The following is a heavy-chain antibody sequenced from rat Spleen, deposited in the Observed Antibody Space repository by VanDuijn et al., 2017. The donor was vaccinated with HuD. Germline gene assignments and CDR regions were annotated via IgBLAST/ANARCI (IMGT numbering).Heavy chain of an antibody. D-gene: IGHD1-11*01. V-gene: IGHV5-29*01. J-gene: IGHJ2*01. Sequence: EVQLVESGGGLVQPGGSLKLSCVASGFTFNNYWMTWIRQAPGKGLEWVATISSDGSSTYYRDSVKGRFTVSRNNAKTTLYMEMDSLRSEDTATYYCARHRNYGGIPFDYWGQGVMVTVSS. CDR2: ISSDGSST. CDR3: ARHRNYGGIPFDY. CDR1: GFTFNNYW.